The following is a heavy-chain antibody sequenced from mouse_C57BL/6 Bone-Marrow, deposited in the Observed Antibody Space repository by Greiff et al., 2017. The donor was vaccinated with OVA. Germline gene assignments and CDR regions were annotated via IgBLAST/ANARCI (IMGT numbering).Heavy chain of an antibody. V-gene: IGHV5-4*01. Sequence: EVKLVESGGGLVKPGGSLKLSCAASGFTFSSYAMSWVRQTPEKRLEWVATISDGGSYTYYPDNVKGRFTISRDNAKNNLYLQMSHLKSEDTAMYYCARDGAVNAYWGQGTLVTVSA. CDR2: ISDGGSYT. D-gene: IGHD1-1*01. CDR3: ARDGAVNAY. CDR1: GFTFSSYA. J-gene: IGHJ3*01.